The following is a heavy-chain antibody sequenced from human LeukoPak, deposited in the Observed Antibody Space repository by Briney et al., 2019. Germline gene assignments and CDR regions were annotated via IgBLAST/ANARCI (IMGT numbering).Heavy chain of an antibody. CDR1: GGTFSSNA. Sequence: SVKVSCKASGGTFSSNAVSWVRQAPGQGLEWMGRIIPLLRTAEYAQKFQDRVTITADKSTSTAYMELSSLRSEDTAVYYCARGEGFVGHFDFWGQGTLVTVSS. J-gene: IGHJ4*02. CDR2: IIPLLRTA. V-gene: IGHV1-69*04. D-gene: IGHD3-3*01. CDR3: ARGEGFVGHFDF.